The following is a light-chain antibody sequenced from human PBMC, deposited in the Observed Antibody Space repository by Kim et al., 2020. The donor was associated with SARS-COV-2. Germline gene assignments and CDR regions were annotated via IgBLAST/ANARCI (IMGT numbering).Light chain of an antibody. V-gene: IGLV6-57*03. CDR3: QSYDNTYWV. J-gene: IGLJ3*02. Sequence: NFMLTQPHSVSESPGKTVTISCTHSSGSIASNYVQWYQQRPGSAPTTVIYDNKERPSGVPDRFSGSIDTSSNSASLTISGLKTEDEADYYCQSYDNTYWVLGGGTQLTVL. CDR1: SGSIASNY. CDR2: DNK.